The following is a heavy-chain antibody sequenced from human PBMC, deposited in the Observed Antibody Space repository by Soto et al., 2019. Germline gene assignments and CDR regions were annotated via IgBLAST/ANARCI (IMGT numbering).Heavy chain of an antibody. Sequence: PGGSLRLSCAASGFTFSSYDMTWVRQAPGKGLEWVSAVSGSGRNTYYADSVKGWFTISRDNSKNTLYLQMSSLRAEDTALYYCAMRAGSGSYWGDFDYWDQGTLVTVSS. CDR3: AMRAGSGSYWGDFDY. CDR1: GFTFSSYD. V-gene: IGHV3-23*01. J-gene: IGHJ4*02. D-gene: IGHD1-26*01. CDR2: VSGSGRNT.